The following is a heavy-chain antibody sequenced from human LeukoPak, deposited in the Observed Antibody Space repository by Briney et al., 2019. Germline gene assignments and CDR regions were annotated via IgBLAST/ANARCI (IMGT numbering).Heavy chain of an antibody. V-gene: IGHV1-18*01. D-gene: IGHD2-2*01. J-gene: IGHJ4*02. CDR3: ARVRLEVGGYCSSTSCYAFDY. CDR2: ISAYNGNT. Sequence: ASVKVSCKASGYTFTSYGISWVRQAPGQGLEWMGWISAYNGNTNYAQKLQGRVTMTTDTSTSTAYMELRSLRSDDTAVYYCARVRLEVGGYCSSTSCYAFDYWGQGTLVTVSS. CDR1: GYTFTSYG.